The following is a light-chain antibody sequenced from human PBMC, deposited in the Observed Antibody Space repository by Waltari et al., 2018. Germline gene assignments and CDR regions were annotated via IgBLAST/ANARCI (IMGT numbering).Light chain of an antibody. J-gene: IGLJ2*01. V-gene: IGLV1-51*01. CDR3: ATGDSSLSGGV. CDR1: SSNIGNNY. Sequence: HSVLTQPPSVSAAPGQDVTIFCSGSSSNIGNNYVSWYQQVPGTAPKLLIFVNEQQPPGIPDRCSGSKSGTSATLDITGLQTGDEAHYYCATGDSSLSGGVFGGGTKVTVL. CDR2: VNE.